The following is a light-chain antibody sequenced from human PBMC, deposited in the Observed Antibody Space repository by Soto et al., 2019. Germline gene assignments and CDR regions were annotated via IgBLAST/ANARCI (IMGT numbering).Light chain of an antibody. CDR2: GNI. V-gene: IGLV1-40*01. Sequence: QSVLTQPPSVSGAPGQRVTISCTGSSSNIGAGYDVHWYLQLPGTAPKLLIYGNINRPSGVPDRFSGSKSGTSASLAITGLQAEDEADYYCQSYDSSLSGVVFGGETKVTVL. CDR3: QSYDSSLSGVV. J-gene: IGLJ2*01. CDR1: SSNIGAGYD.